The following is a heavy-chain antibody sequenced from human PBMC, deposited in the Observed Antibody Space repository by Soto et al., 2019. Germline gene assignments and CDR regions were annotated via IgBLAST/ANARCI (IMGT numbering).Heavy chain of an antibody. Sequence: ASVKVSCKASGYTFTSYGISWVRQAPGQGLEWMGWISAYNGNTNYAQKIQGRVTMTTDTSTSTAYMELRSLRSDDTAVYYCAREDTAMVSYYFDYWGQGTLVTVSS. J-gene: IGHJ4*02. CDR3: AREDTAMVSYYFDY. V-gene: IGHV1-18*04. CDR1: GYTFTSYG. CDR2: ISAYNGNT. D-gene: IGHD5-18*01.